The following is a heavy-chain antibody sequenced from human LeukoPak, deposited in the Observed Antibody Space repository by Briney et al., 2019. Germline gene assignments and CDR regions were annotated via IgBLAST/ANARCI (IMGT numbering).Heavy chain of an antibody. CDR1: GFTFSSYG. J-gene: IGHJ6*03. V-gene: IGHV3-33*01. D-gene: IGHD2-2*01. CDR3: ARVYCSSTSCPAYYYYYMDV. CDR2: IWYDGSNK. Sequence: GRSLRLSCAASGFTFSSYGMHWVRQAPGKGLEWVAVIWYDGSNKYYADSVKGRFTISRDNSKNTLYLRMNSLRAEDTAVYYCARVYCSSTSCPAYYYYYMDVWGKGTTVTVSS.